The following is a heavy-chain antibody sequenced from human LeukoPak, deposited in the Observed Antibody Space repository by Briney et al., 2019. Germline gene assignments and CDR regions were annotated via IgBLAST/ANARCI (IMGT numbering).Heavy chain of an antibody. CDR1: GYSISSASY. J-gene: IGHJ4*02. Sequence: SETLSLTCAVSGYSISSASYWGWIREPPGKGLEWIGNIYHSGSPYYNPSLKSRVTISVDTSKNQFSLKLSSVTAADTAVYYCARPISSQGYFGVVIDWGQGTLVTVSS. V-gene: IGHV4-38-2*01. D-gene: IGHD3-3*01. CDR2: IYHSGSP. CDR3: ARPISSQGYFGVVID.